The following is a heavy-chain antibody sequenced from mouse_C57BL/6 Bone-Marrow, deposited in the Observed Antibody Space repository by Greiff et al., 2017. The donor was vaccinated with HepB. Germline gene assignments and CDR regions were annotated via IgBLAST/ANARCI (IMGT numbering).Heavy chain of an antibody. CDR1: GFTFSSYA. V-gene: IGHV5-9-1*02. Sequence: EVKVEESGEGLVKPGGSLKLSCEASGFTFSSYAMSWVRQTPEKRLEWVAYISSGGDYIYYADTVKGRFTISRDKARNTLYLQMSSLKSEDTAMYYCTRGYGSSYDYAMDYWGQGTSVTVSS. J-gene: IGHJ4*01. CDR2: ISSGGDYI. CDR3: TRGYGSSYDYAMDY. D-gene: IGHD1-1*01.